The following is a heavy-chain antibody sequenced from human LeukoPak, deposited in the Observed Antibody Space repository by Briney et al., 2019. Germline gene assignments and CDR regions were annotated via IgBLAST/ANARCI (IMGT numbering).Heavy chain of an antibody. V-gene: IGHV3-30*02. D-gene: IGHD2/OR15-2a*01. CDR1: GFTFSSYG. CDR3: AKDRGGTYFWDY. J-gene: IGHJ4*02. CDR2: IWYDGSNK. Sequence: GGSLRLSCAASGFTFSSYGMHWVRQAPGKGLEWVAVIWYDGSNKYYADSVKGRFTISRDNSKNTLHLEMNSLRAEDTAVYHCAKDRGGTYFWDYWGQGTLVTVSS.